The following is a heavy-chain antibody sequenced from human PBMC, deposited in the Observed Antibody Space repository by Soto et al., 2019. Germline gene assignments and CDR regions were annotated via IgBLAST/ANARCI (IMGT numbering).Heavy chain of an antibody. Sequence: GGSLRLSCAASGFTFSSYGMHWVRQAPGKGLEWVAVIWYDGSNKYYADSVKGRFTISRDNSKNTLYLQMNSLRAEDTAVYYCARVDHYGDYIFDYWGQGTLVTVSS. CDR2: IWYDGSNK. CDR1: GFTFSSYG. J-gene: IGHJ4*02. D-gene: IGHD4-17*01. CDR3: ARVDHYGDYIFDY. V-gene: IGHV3-33*01.